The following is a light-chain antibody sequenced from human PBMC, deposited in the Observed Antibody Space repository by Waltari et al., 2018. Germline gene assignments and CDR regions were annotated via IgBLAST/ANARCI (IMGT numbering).Light chain of an antibody. CDR1: QSVSRS. CDR2: GAS. J-gene: IGKJ1*01. V-gene: IGKV3-20*01. CDR3: QHYVRLPVS. Sequence: EIVLTQSPGTLSLSPGERATLSCRASQSVSRSLAWYRQKPGQAPRLLIYGASSRATGVPDRFSGSGSGTDFSLTISRLEPEDFAVYYCQHYVRLPVSFGQGTKVEIK.